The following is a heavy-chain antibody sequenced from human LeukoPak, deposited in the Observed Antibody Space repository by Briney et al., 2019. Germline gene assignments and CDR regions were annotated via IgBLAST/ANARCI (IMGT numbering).Heavy chain of an antibody. CDR1: GFTFSSYG. D-gene: IGHD6-13*01. Sequence: GGSLRLSCAASGFTFSSYGMHWVRQAPGKGLEWVAFIRYDGSNKYYADSVKGRFTISRDNSKNTLYLQMNSLRAEDTAVYYCAKDLTAGTLGPGTYFDYWGQGTLVTVSS. J-gene: IGHJ4*02. CDR3: AKDLTAGTLGPGTYFDY. CDR2: IRYDGSNK. V-gene: IGHV3-30*02.